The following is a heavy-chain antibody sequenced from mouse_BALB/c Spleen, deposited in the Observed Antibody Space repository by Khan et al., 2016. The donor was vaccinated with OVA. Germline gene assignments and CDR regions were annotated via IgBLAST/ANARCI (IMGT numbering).Heavy chain of an antibody. CDR1: VYSITSDYA. D-gene: IGHD1-1*02. Sequence: EVQLQESGPGLVKPSQSLSLTCTVTVYSITSDYAWNWIRQFPGNKLEWMGYISYSGSTSYNPSLKSRISIPRDTSKNQFFLQLNSVTTEDTATYYCARAYDGYYFDYWGQGTTLTVSS. V-gene: IGHV3-2*02. CDR3: ARAYDGYYFDY. CDR2: ISYSGST. J-gene: IGHJ2*01.